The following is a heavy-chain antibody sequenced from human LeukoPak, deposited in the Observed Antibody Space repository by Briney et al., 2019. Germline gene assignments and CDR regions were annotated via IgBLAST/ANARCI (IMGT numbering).Heavy chain of an antibody. D-gene: IGHD2-2*02. CDR2: ISAYNGNT. V-gene: IGHV1-18*01. J-gene: IGHJ6*02. CDR3: ARGEGYCSSTSCYSYGMDV. Sequence: GASVKVSCKASGYTFTSYGISWVRQAPGQGLEWMGWISAYNGNTNYAQKLQGRVTMTRNTSISTAYMELSSLRSEDTAVYYCARGEGYCSSTSCYSYGMDVWGQGTTVTVSS. CDR1: GYTFTSYG.